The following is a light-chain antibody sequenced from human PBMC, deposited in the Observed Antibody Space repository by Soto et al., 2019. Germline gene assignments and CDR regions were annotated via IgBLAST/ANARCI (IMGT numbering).Light chain of an antibody. J-gene: IGLJ3*02. Sequence: QPVLTQPPSVSGAPGQRVTISCTGSSSNIGSGYDVHWYQQLPGTAPKLLIYGNTNRPSGVPDRFSGSKSGTSASLAITGLQAEDEADYYCQSYDSSLSDWLFGGGTKLTVL. CDR2: GNT. CDR1: SSNIGSGYD. CDR3: QSYDSSLSDWL. V-gene: IGLV1-40*01.